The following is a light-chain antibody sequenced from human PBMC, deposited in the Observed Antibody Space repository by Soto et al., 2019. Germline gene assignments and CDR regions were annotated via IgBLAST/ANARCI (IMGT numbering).Light chain of an antibody. CDR1: SSDVGGNH. CDR3: SSHTSSSRYV. V-gene: IGLV2-14*01. CDR2: DVS. J-gene: IGLJ1*01. Sequence: QSALTQPASVSGSPGQSITISCTGTSSDVGGNHVSWYQQHPVKAPRLIIYDVSNRPSGIFYRFSGSKSDNTASLTISGLQADDEADYYCSSHTSSSRYVFGTGTKVTVL.